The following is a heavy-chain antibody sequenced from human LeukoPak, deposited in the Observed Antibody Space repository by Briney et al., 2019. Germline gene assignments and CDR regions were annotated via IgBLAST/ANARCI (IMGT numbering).Heavy chain of an antibody. D-gene: IGHD6-13*01. J-gene: IGHJ4*02. V-gene: IGHV3-15*01. CDR1: GFTFSNAW. CDR3: PTGRSSSWPDY. Sequence: GGSLRLSCAAYGFTFSNAWMNWVRQAAGKWLEWVCRIKSKTDGGTTEYAAPVKGRFTISRDDSKNTMYLQMNSLKTEDTAVYYCPTGRSSSWPDYWGQGTLVTVSP. CDR2: IKSKTDGGTT.